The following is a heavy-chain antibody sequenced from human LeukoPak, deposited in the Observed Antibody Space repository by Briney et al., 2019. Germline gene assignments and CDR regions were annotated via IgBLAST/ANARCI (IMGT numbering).Heavy chain of an antibody. D-gene: IGHD3-16*01. CDR1: GFTFSSFG. V-gene: IGHV3-30*02. CDR2: VRFDINGK. Sequence: GGSLRLSCAASGFTFSSFGVHWVRQAPGKGLEWVAFVRFDINGKNYADSVKGRFTVSRDNSRNTLLLQMNSLRAEDAALYYCAKAPPIITLIGFGYYFDSWGLGTLVTVSS. CDR3: AKAPPIITLIGFGYYFDS. J-gene: IGHJ4*02.